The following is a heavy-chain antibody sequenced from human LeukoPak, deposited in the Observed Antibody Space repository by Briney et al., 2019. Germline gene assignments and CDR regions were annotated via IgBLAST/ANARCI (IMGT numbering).Heavy chain of an antibody. Sequence: GGSLRLSRAASGFTLSSYAMGWVRQAPGKGLEWVSTISGSGGSTYYADSVKGRFTISRDNSKNMVFLQMSSLGAEDTAVFYCAKYSGSTVYYFEYWGQGTLVTVSS. J-gene: IGHJ4*02. CDR1: GFTLSSYA. CDR2: ISGSGGST. D-gene: IGHD2-21*01. CDR3: AKYSGSTVYYFEY. V-gene: IGHV3-23*01.